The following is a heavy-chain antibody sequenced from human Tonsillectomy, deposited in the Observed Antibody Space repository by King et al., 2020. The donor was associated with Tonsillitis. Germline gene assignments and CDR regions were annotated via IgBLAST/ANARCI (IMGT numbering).Heavy chain of an antibody. V-gene: IGHV4-59*11. CDR3: AREYCNNTSCYFFDY. CDR1: GGSMSNHY. Sequence: QLQESGPGLVKPSETLSLTCSVSGGSMSNHYWSWIRQPPGKGLEWIGYIYYSGSTKYNPSLKSRVTISMDTSKNQFSLRLSSLTAADSAVYYCAREYCNNTSCYFFDYWGQGTLVTVSS. D-gene: IGHD2-2*01. CDR2: IYYSGST. J-gene: IGHJ4*02.